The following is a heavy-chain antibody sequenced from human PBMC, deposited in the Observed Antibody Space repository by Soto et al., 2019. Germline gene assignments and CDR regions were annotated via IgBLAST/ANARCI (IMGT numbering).Heavy chain of an antibody. CDR3: PGGPHAPHY. CDR1: GGSISSGGYS. V-gene: IGHV4-30-2*01. J-gene: IGHJ4*02. D-gene: IGHD3-16*01. CDR2: ISHSGST. Sequence: TSETLSLTCAVSGGSISSGGYSWSWIRQPPGKGLEWIGYISHSGSTYYNPSLKSRVTISVDRSKNQFSLKLSSVTAADTAVYFCPGGPHAPHYGGQGTRVTVS.